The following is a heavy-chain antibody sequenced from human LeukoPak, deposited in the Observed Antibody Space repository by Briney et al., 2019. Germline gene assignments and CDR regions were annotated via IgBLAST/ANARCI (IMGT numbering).Heavy chain of an antibody. CDR3: AMFYFTITGTAYDY. D-gene: IGHD1-20*01. Sequence: HPGGSLRLSCAASGFSFDTYGMHWVRQAPGKGLEWMAVISYDGTNQYYADSVKGRFTISRDNSKNTLYLHMNSLREEDTAVYYCAMFYFTITGTAYDYWGQGTLVTVSS. V-gene: IGHV3-30*03. J-gene: IGHJ4*02. CDR2: ISYDGTNQ. CDR1: GFSFDTYG.